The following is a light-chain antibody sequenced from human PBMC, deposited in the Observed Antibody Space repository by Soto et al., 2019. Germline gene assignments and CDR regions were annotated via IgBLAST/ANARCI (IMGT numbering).Light chain of an antibody. Sequence: QSVLTQPPSVSAAPGQTVTISCSGSSSNIGINSVSWYQQLPGTAPKLLIYENDMRPSGIPDRFSGSKSGTSATLGITGLQTGDEADYYCGTWDDSLSPVVVFGGGTQLTVL. V-gene: IGLV1-51*02. CDR2: END. CDR1: SSNIGINS. CDR3: GTWDDSLSPVVV. J-gene: IGLJ3*02.